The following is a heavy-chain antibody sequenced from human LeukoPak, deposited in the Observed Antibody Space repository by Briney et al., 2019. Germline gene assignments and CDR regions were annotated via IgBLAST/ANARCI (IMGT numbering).Heavy chain of an antibody. Sequence: GGSLRLSCAASGFTVSSNYMSWVRQAPGKGLEWVSVIYSGGSTYYADSVKGRFTISRDNSKNTLYLQMNSLRAEDTAVYYCARARAGGLWFGELCHFDYWGQGTLVTVSS. V-gene: IGHV3-66*01. CDR2: IYSGGST. J-gene: IGHJ4*02. CDR1: GFTVSSNY. D-gene: IGHD3-10*01. CDR3: ARARAGGLWFGELCHFDY.